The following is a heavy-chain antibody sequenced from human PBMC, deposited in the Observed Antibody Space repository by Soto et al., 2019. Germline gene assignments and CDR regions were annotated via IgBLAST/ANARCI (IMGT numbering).Heavy chain of an antibody. CDR2: ISGVGGST. CDR3: AKDGSNLPPDP. J-gene: IGHJ5*02. V-gene: IGHV3-23*01. Sequence: PGGSLRLSCAASGFTFRSFAMSWVRQAPGKGLEWVSGISGVGGSTYYADSVKGRFTISRDNSKNTLHLQMNSLRAEDTAVYYCAKDGSNLPPDPWCQGTLVTVSS. CDR1: GFTFRSFA.